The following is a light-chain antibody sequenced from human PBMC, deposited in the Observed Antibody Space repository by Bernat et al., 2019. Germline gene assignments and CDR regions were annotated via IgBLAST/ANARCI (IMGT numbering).Light chain of an antibody. J-gene: IGLJ3*02. Sequence: QSVLTQPPSASGTPGQRVTISCSGSSSNIGSNTVNWYQQLPGTGPKLLIYSNNQRPSGVPDRFSGSKSGTSAYLAISGLQSEDEADYYCAAWDDSLNGWVFGGGTKLTVL. CDR1: SSNIGSNT. CDR2: SNN. V-gene: IGLV1-44*01. CDR3: AAWDDSLNGWV.